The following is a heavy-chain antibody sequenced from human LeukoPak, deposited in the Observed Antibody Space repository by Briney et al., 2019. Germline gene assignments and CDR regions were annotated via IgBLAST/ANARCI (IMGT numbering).Heavy chain of an antibody. V-gene: IGHV1-8*01. CDR3: ARGTRGINYYDSSGYFDYYYYYMDV. CDR1: GYTFTSYD. CDR2: MNPNSGNT. Sequence: ASVKVSRNASGYTFTSYDINWVRQATGQGLEWMGWMNPNSGNTGYAQKFQGRVTMTRNTSISTAYMEVSSLGSEDTAVYYCARGTRGINYYDSSGYFDYYYYYMDVRGKGTTVTVCS. D-gene: IGHD3-22*01. J-gene: IGHJ6*03.